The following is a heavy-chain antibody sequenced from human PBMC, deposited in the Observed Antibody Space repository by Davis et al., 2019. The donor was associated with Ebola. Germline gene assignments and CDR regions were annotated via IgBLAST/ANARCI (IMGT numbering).Heavy chain of an antibody. CDR1: VCTFSSYA. CDR3: ARGVIVVFDPAGGIDP. CDR2: IIPIFGTA. V-gene: IGHV1-69*06. D-gene: IGHD3-22*01. J-gene: IGHJ5*02. Sequence: SSVTVSCMASVCTFSSYAISRVRQAPGQGLEWMGGIIPIFGTANYAQKFQGRVTITADKSTSTAYMELSSLRSEDTAVYYCARGVIVVFDPAGGIDPWGQGTLVTVSS.